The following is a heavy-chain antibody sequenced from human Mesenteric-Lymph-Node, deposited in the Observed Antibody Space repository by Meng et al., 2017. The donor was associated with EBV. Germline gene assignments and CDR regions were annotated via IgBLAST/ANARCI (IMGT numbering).Heavy chain of an antibody. CDR1: GGSFSGYY. CDR3: ARGYGSGHL. CDR2: INHSGST. V-gene: IGHV4-34*01. J-gene: IGHJ4*02. Sequence: QVHLQPGGAGLLKASETLSLTCAVYGGSFSGYYWSWIRQPPGKGLEWIGEINHSGSTNYNPSLKSRVTISVDTSKNQFSLKLSSVTAADTAVYYCARGYGSGHLWGQGTLVTVSS. D-gene: IGHD3-10*01.